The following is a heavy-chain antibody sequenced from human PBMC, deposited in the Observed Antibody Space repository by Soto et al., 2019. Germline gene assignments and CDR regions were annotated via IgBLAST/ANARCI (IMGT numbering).Heavy chain of an antibody. CDR2: ITTSGGNT. J-gene: IGHJ6*03. CDR1: GFTFSTYA. D-gene: IGHD2-8*01. V-gene: IGHV3-23*01. CDR3: AGRYCTNGLCYTTYYYYIDV. Sequence: EVQLLESGGGLVQPGGSLRLSCEASGFTFSTYAMSWVRQAPGKGLEWVSTITTSGGNTYYADSVQGRFTISRDNSKNTLYLQMNSLRAEDKAVYYCAGRYCTNGLCYTTYYYYIDVWGKGTTVTVSS.